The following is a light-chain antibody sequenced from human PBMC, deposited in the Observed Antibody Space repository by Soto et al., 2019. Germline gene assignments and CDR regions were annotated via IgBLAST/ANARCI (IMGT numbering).Light chain of an antibody. J-gene: IGKJ3*01. CDR1: QSVLYSSTNKNY. V-gene: IGKV4-1*01. Sequence: DIVMTQSPDSLAVSLGERATINCKSSQSVLYSSTNKNYLAWYQQKPGQPTKLLIYWASTRESGVPDRFSGSGSGTDFTLTISSLLAEDLAVYHCQSVFTFGPGTKVDIK. CDR3: QSVFT. CDR2: WAS.